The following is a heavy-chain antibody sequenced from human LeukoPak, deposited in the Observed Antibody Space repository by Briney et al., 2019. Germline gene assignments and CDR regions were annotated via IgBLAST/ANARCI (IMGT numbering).Heavy chain of an antibody. CDR1: GFTFTKYW. Sequence: GGSLRLSCAASGFTFTKYWMSWVRQAPGRGLELVANIKQDRSEKYYVDSVKGRFTISRDNAKNSLYLQMNSLRAEDTAIYYCAKNGDRGAYCSGGTCYPYYYYYMDVWGKGTTVTISS. V-gene: IGHV3-7*03. CDR2: IKQDRSEK. J-gene: IGHJ6*03. CDR3: AKNGDRGAYCSGGTCYPYYYYYMDV. D-gene: IGHD2-15*01.